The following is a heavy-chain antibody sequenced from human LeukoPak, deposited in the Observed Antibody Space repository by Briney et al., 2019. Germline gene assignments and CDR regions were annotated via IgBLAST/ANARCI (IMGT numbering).Heavy chain of an antibody. CDR3: ARVGGSYTMTNGMDV. CDR2: ISAYNGNT. J-gene: IGHJ6*02. D-gene: IGHD1-26*01. V-gene: IGHV1-18*01. Sequence: ASVKVSCKASGYTFTTYGISWVRQAPGQGLEWMGWISAYNGNTNYAQKLQGRVTMTTDTSTSTAYMELRSLRSDDTAVYYCARVGGSYTMTNGMDVWGQGTTVTVSS. CDR1: GYTFTTYG.